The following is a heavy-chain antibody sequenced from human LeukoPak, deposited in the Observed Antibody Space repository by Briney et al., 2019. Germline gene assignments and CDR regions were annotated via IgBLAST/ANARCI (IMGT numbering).Heavy chain of an antibody. CDR2: IWYDGSDK. CDR1: GFTLSTYG. Sequence: GGSLRLSCAASGFTLSTYGMHWVRQPPDKGLEWVAVIWYDGSDKYYAESVKGRFTISRDNSKNTVFLQMNSLRAEDTAVYYCARDGNHGVWGQGTLVTVSS. J-gene: IGHJ4*02. V-gene: IGHV3-33*01. CDR3: ARDGNHGV. D-gene: IGHD4-23*01.